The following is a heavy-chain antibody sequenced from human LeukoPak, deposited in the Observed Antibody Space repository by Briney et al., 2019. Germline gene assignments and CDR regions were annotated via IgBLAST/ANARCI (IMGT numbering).Heavy chain of an antibody. D-gene: IGHD2-2*01. Sequence: ASVKISCKVSGYTFTDYYMHWVQQAPGKGLEWMGLVDPEDGETIYAEKFQGRVTITADTSTDTAYMELSSLRSEDTAVHYCATLTIVVVPAAIIDYWGQGTLVTVSS. CDR3: ATLTIVVVPAAIIDY. J-gene: IGHJ4*02. CDR2: VDPEDGET. CDR1: GYTFTDYY. V-gene: IGHV1-69-2*01.